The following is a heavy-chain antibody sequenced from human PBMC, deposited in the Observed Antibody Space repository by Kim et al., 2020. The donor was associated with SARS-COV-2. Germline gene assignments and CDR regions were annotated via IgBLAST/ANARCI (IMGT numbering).Heavy chain of an antibody. CDR3: ARDIGSGDYYGSGSYFPSKYYYYGMDV. Sequence: ASVKVSCKASGYTFTGYYMHWVRQAPGQGLEWMGWINPNSGGTNYAQKFQGWVTMTRDTSISTAYMELSRLRSDDTAVYYCARDIGSGDYYGSGSYFPSKYYYYGMDVWGQGTTVTVSS. J-gene: IGHJ6*02. CDR1: GYTFTGYY. V-gene: IGHV1-2*04. CDR2: INPNSGGT. D-gene: IGHD3-10*01.